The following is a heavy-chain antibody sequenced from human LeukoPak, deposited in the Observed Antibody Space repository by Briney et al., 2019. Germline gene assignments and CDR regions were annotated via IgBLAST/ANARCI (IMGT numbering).Heavy chain of an antibody. CDR1: GYFISSGYY. Sequence: SETLSLTCPVSGYFISSGYYWGWIRPPPGEGLEGIGSIYHSWSTFYNPFLKSRVTISVDRSQNQFSVNVSAVTGADTAVYYCAREVIDTMVRGVIQDNWFDPWGQGTLVTVSS. CDR3: AREVIDTMVRGVIQDNWFDP. J-gene: IGHJ5*02. V-gene: IGHV4-38-2*02. CDR2: IYHSWST. D-gene: IGHD3-10*01.